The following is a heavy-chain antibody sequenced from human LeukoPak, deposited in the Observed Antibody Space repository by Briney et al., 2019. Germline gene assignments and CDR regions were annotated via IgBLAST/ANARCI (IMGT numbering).Heavy chain of an antibody. CDR2: INHSGST. D-gene: IGHD6-13*01. CDR3: ARGRRLPWGIAAAGRTFGYFDY. V-gene: IGHV4-34*01. J-gene: IGHJ4*02. CDR1: GGSFSGYY. Sequence: PSETLSLTCAVYGGSFSGYYWSWIRQPPGKGLEWIGEINHSGSTNYNPSLKSRVTISVDTSKNQFSLKLSSVTAADTAVYYCARGRRLPWGIAAAGRTFGYFDYWGQGTLVTVSS.